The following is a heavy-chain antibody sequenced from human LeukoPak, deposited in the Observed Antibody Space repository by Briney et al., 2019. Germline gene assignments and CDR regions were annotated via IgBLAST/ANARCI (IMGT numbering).Heavy chain of an antibody. Sequence: SETLSLTCAVYGGSFSGYYWSWIRQPPGKGLEWIGEINHSGSTNYNPSLKSLVTISVDTSKNQFSLKLTSVTAADTAVCYCARLRVAAADYWGQGTLVTVSS. CDR1: GGSFSGYY. CDR2: INHSGST. V-gene: IGHV4-34*01. D-gene: IGHD2-2*01. J-gene: IGHJ4*02. CDR3: ARLRVAAADY.